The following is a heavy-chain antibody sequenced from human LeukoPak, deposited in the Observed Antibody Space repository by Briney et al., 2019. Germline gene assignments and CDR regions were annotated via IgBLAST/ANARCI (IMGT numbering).Heavy chain of an antibody. CDR2: IYHSGST. Sequence: SETLSLTCTVSGYSINSGYYWGWIRQPPGKGLEWIGSIYHSGSTYYNPSLKSRVTISVDTSKNQFSLSLTSVTAADTAVYYCARVAGVEVAPATSYWGQGTLVTVSS. CDR1: GYSINSGYY. CDR3: ARVAGVEVAPATSY. V-gene: IGHV4-38-2*02. D-gene: IGHD2-15*01. J-gene: IGHJ4*02.